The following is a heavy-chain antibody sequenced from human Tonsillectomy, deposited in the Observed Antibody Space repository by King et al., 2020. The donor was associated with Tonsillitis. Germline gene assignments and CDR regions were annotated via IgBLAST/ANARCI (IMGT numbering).Heavy chain of an antibody. CDR2: IYYGGST. D-gene: IGHD3-22*01. CDR3: ASGTMIVVVTGDAFDI. J-gene: IGHJ3*02. CDR1: GGSISSSSYY. V-gene: IGHV4-39*01. Sequence: QLQESGPGLVKPSETLSLTCTVSGGSISSSSYYWGWIRQPPGKGLEWIGSIYYGGSTYYNPSLKSRVTISVDTSKNQFSLKLSSVTAADTAVYYCASGTMIVVVTGDAFDIWGQGTMVTVSS.